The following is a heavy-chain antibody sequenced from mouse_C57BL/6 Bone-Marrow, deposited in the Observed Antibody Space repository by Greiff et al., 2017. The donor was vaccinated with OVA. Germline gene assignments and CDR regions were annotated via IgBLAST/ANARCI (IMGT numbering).Heavy chain of an antibody. Sequence: QVQLQQSGAELVKPGASVKISCKASGYTFTDYYINWVKQRPGQGLEWIGKIGPGSGSTYYNEKFKGKATLTADKSSSTAYMQLSSLTSEDSAVYFCARWGTTVVAPYYAMDYWGQGTSVTVSS. V-gene: IGHV1-77*01. J-gene: IGHJ4*01. CDR1: GYTFTDYY. CDR3: ARWGTTVVAPYYAMDY. CDR2: IGPGSGST. D-gene: IGHD1-1*01.